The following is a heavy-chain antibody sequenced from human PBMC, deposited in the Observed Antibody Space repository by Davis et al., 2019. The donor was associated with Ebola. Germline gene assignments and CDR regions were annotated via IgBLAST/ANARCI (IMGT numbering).Heavy chain of an antibody. CDR3: AKDISLLWFGDHPVAFDI. CDR2: ISWNSGSI. J-gene: IGHJ3*02. CDR1: GFTFDDYA. V-gene: IGHV3-9*01. D-gene: IGHD3-10*01. Sequence: SLKISCAASGFTFDDYAMHWVRQAPGKGLEWVSGISWNSGSIGYADSVKGRFTISRDNAKNSLYLQMNSLRAEDTALYYCAKDISLLWFGDHPVAFDIWGQGTMVTVSS.